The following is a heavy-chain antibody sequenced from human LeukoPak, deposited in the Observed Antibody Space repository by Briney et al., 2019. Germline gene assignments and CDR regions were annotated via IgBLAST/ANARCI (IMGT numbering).Heavy chain of an antibody. CDR1: GGTFSSYA. CDR2: IIPIFGTA. Sequence: SVKVSCKASGGTFSSYAISWVRQAPRQGLEWMGGIIPIFGTANYAQKFQGRVTITADESTSTAYMELSSLRSEDTAVYYCARDRSSSSWYDYYYYGMDVWGQGTTVTVSS. J-gene: IGHJ6*02. D-gene: IGHD6-13*01. V-gene: IGHV1-69*13. CDR3: ARDRSSSSWYDYYYYGMDV.